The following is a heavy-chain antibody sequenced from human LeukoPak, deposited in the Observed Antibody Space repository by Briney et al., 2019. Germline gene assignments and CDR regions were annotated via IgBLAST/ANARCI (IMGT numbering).Heavy chain of an antibody. CDR1: GYTFTSYD. V-gene: IGHV1-8*01. D-gene: IGHD1-26*01. CDR3: GRTATRYSAFDI. Sequence: GASVKVSCKASGYTFTSYDINWVRQATGQGLEWMGWMNPNSGNTGYAQKFQGRVTMTRNTSISTAYMELSSLRSEDTAVYYCGRTATRYSAFDIWGQGTMVTVSS. CDR2: MNPNSGNT. J-gene: IGHJ3*02.